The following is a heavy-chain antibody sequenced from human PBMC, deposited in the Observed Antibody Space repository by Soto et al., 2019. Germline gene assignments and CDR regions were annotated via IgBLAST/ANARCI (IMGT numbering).Heavy chain of an antibody. CDR2: ISSNGGST. Sequence: GGSLRLSCAASGFTFSSYAMHWVRQAPGKGLEYVSAISSNGGSTYYANSVKGRFTISRDNSKNTLFLQMGSLRAEDMAVYYCARGRFTIFGIVIIPVSGYDYYMDVWGKGNPGHRLL. CDR1: GFTFSSYA. V-gene: IGHV3-64*01. D-gene: IGHD3-3*01. J-gene: IGHJ6*03. CDR3: ARGRFTIFGIVIIPVSGYDYYMDV.